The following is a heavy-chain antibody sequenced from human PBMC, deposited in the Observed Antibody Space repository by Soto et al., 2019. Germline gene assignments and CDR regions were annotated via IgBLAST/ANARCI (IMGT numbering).Heavy chain of an antibody. D-gene: IGHD2-2*01. CDR1: GDTFSSHA. J-gene: IGHJ6*02. CDR3: ARRGVLLPAVQTNYCYYSAKDV. CDR2: IIAMFRTA. Sequence: QVQLVQSGAEVKNPGSSLKVSCKASGDTFSSHAIRWVRQAPGPGLEWLGVIIAMFRTANSAQKFKGRVTITADESTITAYMELSSLRSEDTALYYCARRGVLLPAVQTNYCYYSAKDVWGQGPPVTVS. V-gene: IGHV1-69*12.